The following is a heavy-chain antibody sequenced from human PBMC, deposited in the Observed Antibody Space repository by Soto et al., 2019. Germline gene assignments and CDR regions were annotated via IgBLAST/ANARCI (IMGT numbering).Heavy chain of an antibody. D-gene: IGHD6-19*01. V-gene: IGHV5-51*01. CDR3: ARRRLFSGGFDR. CDR2: LYPGDSDT. J-gene: IGHJ4*02. Sequence: GESLKISCNGSGYSFSIYCIGLVRQMPGKGLEWMGILYPGDSDTRYSPSFQGQVSISADKSISTAYLQWSSLKASDTAMYYCARRRLFSGGFDRWGQGTLVTVSS. CDR1: GYSFSIYC.